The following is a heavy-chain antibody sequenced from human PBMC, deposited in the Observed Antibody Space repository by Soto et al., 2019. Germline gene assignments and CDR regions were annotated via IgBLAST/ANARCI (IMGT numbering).Heavy chain of an antibody. CDR2: IYSGGST. D-gene: IGHD2-15*01. CDR3: ARGSPTGYCSGGSCLPGYYYYYYMDV. V-gene: IGHV3-53*04. J-gene: IGHJ6*03. CDR1: EFTVSSNY. Sequence: GGSLRLSCAASEFTVSSNYMSWVRQAPGKGLEWVSVIYSGGSTYYADSVKGRFTISRHNSKNTLYLQMNSLRAEDTAVYYCARGSPTGYCSGGSCLPGYYYYYYMDVWGKGTTVTVSS.